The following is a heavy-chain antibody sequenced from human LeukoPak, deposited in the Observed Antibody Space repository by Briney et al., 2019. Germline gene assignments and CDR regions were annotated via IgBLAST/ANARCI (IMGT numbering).Heavy chain of an antibody. CDR1: GGSISSSSYY. CDR3: ARGGRAFDV. CDR2: IYYSGST. J-gene: IGHJ3*01. Sequence: SETLSLTCTVSGGSISSSSYYWGWIRQPPGKGLEWIGSIYYSGSTYYNPSLKSRVTISVDKSKNQFSLNLNSVTAADTSVYYCARGGRAFDVWGQGTLISVSP. V-gene: IGHV4-39*07.